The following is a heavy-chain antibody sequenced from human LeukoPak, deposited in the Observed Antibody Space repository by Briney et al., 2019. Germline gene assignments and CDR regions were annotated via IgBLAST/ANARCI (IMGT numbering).Heavy chain of an antibody. D-gene: IGHD3-10*01. CDR3: ARAPPRLWASDY. J-gene: IGHJ4*02. CDR1: GGSISSYY. V-gene: IGHV4-59*01. CDR2: IYYSGST. Sequence: SETLSLTCTVSGGSISSYYWSWIRQPPGKGLEWIGYIYYSGSTNYNPSLKSRVTISVDTSKNQFSLKLSSVTAADTAVYYCARAPPRLWASDYWGQGTLVTVSS.